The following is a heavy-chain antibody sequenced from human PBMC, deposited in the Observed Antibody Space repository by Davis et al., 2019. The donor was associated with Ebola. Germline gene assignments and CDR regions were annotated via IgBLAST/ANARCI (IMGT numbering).Heavy chain of an antibody. CDR1: GYTFTTYG. J-gene: IGHJ3*02. CDR2: INTNTGKA. Sequence: ASVKVSCKASGYTFTTYGLHWVRQAPGQGLEWMGWINTNTGKARYAKGFTGRFVFSLDTSVTTAYLQISGLKAEDTAVYYCATLPLIWGQGTLVTVTS. CDR3: ATLPLI. V-gene: IGHV7-4-1*02.